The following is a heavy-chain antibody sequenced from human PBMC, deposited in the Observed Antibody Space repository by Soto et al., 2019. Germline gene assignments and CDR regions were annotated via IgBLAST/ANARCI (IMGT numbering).Heavy chain of an antibody. J-gene: IGHJ6*02. V-gene: IGHV4-39*01. CDR1: GGSISSSSYY. Sequence: QLQLQESGPGLVKPSETLSLTCTVSGGSISSSSYYWGWIRQPPGKGLEWIGSIYYSGSTYYNPSLKSRVTISVDTSKNQCSLKLSSVTAADTAVYYCARHTGYSYGFYYYYYGMDVWGQGTTVTVSS. CDR2: IYYSGST. D-gene: IGHD5-18*01. CDR3: ARHTGYSYGFYYYYYGMDV.